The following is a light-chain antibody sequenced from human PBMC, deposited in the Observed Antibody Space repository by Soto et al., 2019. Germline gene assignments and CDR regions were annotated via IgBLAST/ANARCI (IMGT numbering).Light chain of an antibody. CDR2: EVS. J-gene: IGLJ1*01. V-gene: IGLV2-8*01. CDR1: SSDVGGYNY. CDR3: SSYAGSKNV. Sequence: QSVLTQPPSANGSPGQSVTISCTGTSSDVGGYNYVSWYQQHPGKAPKLMIYEVSKRPSGVPDRFSGSKSGNTASLTVSGLQAEDEADYYCSSYAGSKNVFGTGTKVTVL.